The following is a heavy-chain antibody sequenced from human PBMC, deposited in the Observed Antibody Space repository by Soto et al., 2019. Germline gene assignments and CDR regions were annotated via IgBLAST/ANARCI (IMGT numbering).Heavy chain of an antibody. CDR2: ISAYNGNT. CDR3: ARRIAAAGTGYYYYYYMDV. CDR1: GYTFTSYG. D-gene: IGHD6-13*01. V-gene: IGHV1-18*04. Sequence: ASVKVSCKASGYTFTSYGISWVRQAPGQGLEWMGWISAYNGNTNYAQKLQGRVTMTTDTSTSTAYMELRSLRSDDTAVYYCARRIAAAGTGYYYYYYMDVWGKGTTVTVSS. J-gene: IGHJ6*03.